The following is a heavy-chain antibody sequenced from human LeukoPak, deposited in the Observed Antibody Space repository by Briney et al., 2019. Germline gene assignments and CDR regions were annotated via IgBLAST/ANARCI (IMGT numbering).Heavy chain of an antibody. V-gene: IGHV1-8*01. D-gene: IGHD3-22*01. CDR1: GYTFTSYD. J-gene: IGHJ4*02. Sequence: ASVKVSCTASGYTFTSYDINWVRQATGQGLGWMGWMNPNSGNTGYAQKFQGRVTMTRNTSISTAYMELSSLRSEDTAVYYCASDYYDSSGYFRKNYWGQGTLVTVSS. CDR2: MNPNSGNT. CDR3: ASDYYDSSGYFRKNY.